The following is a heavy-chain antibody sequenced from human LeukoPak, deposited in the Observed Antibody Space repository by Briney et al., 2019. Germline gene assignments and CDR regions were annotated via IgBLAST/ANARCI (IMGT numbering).Heavy chain of an antibody. D-gene: IGHD3-16*01. CDR3: AREGVVWYAFDI. CDR1: GGSISSSSYY. V-gene: IGHV4-39*07. CDR2: IYYSGST. J-gene: IGHJ3*02. Sequence: SETLSLTCTVSGGSISSSSYYWGWIRQPPGKGLEWIGSIYYSGSTYYNPSLKSRVTISVDTSKNQFSLKLSSLTAADTAVYYCAREGVVWYAFDIWGQGTMVTVSS.